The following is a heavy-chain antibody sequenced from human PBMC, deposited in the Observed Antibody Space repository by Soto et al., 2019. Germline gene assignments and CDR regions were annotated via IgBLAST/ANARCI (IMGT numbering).Heavy chain of an antibody. D-gene: IGHD3-3*01. Sequence: SGPTLVNPTQTLTLTCTFSGFSLSTSGVGVGWIRQPPGKALEWLALIYWNDDKRYSPSLKSRLTITKDTSKNQVVLTMTNMDPVGTATYYCAHSRGKLGYYDFWSGYYTAWFDPWGQGTLVTVS. V-gene: IGHV2-5*01. CDR1: GFSLSTSGVG. CDR2: IYWNDDK. CDR3: AHSRGKLGYYDFWSGYYTAWFDP. J-gene: IGHJ5*02.